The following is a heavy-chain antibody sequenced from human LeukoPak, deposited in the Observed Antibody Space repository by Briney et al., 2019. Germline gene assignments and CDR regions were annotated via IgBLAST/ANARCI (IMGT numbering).Heavy chain of an antibody. Sequence: ASVKVSCKASGYTFTSHGITWVRQAPGQGLEWMGWISTYNVNTNYAQKLQGRVTMTTDTSTSTAYMELRSLRSDDTAVYYCARARDYVWGSYRYSAFDIWGQGTMVTVSS. J-gene: IGHJ3*02. D-gene: IGHD3-16*02. CDR2: ISTYNVNT. CDR1: GYTFTSHG. CDR3: ARARDYVWGSYRYSAFDI. V-gene: IGHV1-18*04.